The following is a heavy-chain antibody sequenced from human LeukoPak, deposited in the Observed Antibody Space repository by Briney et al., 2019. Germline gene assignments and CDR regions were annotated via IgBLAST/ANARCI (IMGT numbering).Heavy chain of an antibody. CDR2: IYYSGST. V-gene: IGHV4-31*03. CDR3: ARVGLRFASSDY. CDR1: GGSISSGGYY. Sequence: SQTLSLTCTVSGGSISSGGYYWSWIRQHPGKGLEWIGYIYYSGSTYYNPSLKSRVTISVDTSKNQFSLKLSSVTAADTAVYYCARVGLRFASSDYWGQGTLVTVSS. J-gene: IGHJ4*02. D-gene: IGHD3-3*01.